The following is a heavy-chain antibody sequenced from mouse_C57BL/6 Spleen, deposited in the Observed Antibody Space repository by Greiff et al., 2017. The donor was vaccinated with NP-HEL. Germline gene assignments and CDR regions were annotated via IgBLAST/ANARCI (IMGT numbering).Heavy chain of an antibody. J-gene: IGHJ1*03. CDR2: IYPGSGST. D-gene: IGHD2-3*01. V-gene: IGHV1-55*01. CDR1: GYTFTSYW. Sequence: QVQLQQPGAELVKPGASVKMSCKASGYTFTSYWITWVKQRPGQGLEWIGDIYPGSGSTNYNEKFKSKATLTVDTSSSTAYMQLSSLTSEDSAVYDCAREDIGWVRQYLDFEGRGTGITVTV. CDR3: AREDIGWVRQYLDFEG.